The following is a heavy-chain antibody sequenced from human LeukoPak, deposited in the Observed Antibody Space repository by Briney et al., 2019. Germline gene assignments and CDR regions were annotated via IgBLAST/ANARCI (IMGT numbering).Heavy chain of an antibody. J-gene: IGHJ4*02. CDR3: VRDAWFGESRA. V-gene: IGHV3-7*01. CDR1: GFTFTSYW. Sequence: PGGSLRLSCAASGFTFTSYWMSWVRQAPGKGLEWVANIKQDGSEKYYVDSVKGRFTISRDNAKNSVYLQMNSLRAEDTAVFYCVRDAWFGESRAGGQGTLVIVSS. CDR2: IKQDGSEK. D-gene: IGHD3-10*01.